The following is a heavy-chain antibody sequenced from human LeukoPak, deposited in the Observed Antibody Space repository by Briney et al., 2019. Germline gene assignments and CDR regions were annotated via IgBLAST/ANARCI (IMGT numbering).Heavy chain of an antibody. CDR3: ARGRGGCGGSNWFDP. V-gene: IGHV1-2*02. CDR1: GYIFTGYC. J-gene: IGHJ5*02. CDR2: INPNSGGT. Sequence: ASVKVSCKASGYIFTGYCMHWVRQAPGQGLEWMGWINPNSGGTVYAQKFQGRVTMTRDMSISTAYMELNRLKSDDTAMYHCARGRGGCGGSNWFDPWGQGTLVTVSS. D-gene: IGHD6-19*01.